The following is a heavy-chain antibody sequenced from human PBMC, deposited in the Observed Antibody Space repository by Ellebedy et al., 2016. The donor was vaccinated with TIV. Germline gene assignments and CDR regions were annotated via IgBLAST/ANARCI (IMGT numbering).Heavy chain of an antibody. CDR2: IYSDGTT. CDR1: GFTVSTNY. D-gene: IGHD6-19*01. J-gene: IGHJ4*02. CDR3: ATLGSGGSISVAEYYFDS. Sequence: GGSLRLSCAASGFTVSTNYMSWVRQAPGKGLEWVSVIYSDGTTYYAASVKGRFTISRDNSKNTLYLQMNSLRAEDTAVYYCATLGSGGSISVAEYYFDSWGRGTLVTVSS. V-gene: IGHV3-53*01.